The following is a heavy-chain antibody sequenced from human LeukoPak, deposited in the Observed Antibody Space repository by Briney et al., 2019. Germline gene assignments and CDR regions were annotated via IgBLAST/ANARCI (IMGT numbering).Heavy chain of an antibody. CDR2: ISGSGGST. J-gene: IGHJ4*02. CDR3: ATTPLWFGELPDDY. V-gene: IGHV3-23*01. Sequence: PGGSLRLSRAASGFTFSSYAMSWVRQAPGKGLEWVSAISGSGGSTYYADSVKGRFTISRDNSKNTLYLQMNSLRAEDTAVYYCATTPLWFGELPDDYWGQGTLVTVSS. D-gene: IGHD3-10*01. CDR1: GFTFSSYA.